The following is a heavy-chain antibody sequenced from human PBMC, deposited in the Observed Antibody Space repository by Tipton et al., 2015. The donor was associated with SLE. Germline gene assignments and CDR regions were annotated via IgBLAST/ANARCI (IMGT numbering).Heavy chain of an antibody. CDR3: AKDKSAYCSGMSCSLFDS. CDR2: ISYDGSNK. V-gene: IGHV3-30*04. Sequence: RSLRLSCAASGFTFSSYAMHWVRQAPGKGLEWVAVISYDGSNKYYADSVKGRFTISRDNSKNTLYLQLNSLRPEDTAVYYCAKDKSAYCSGMSCSLFDSWGQGTLVTVSS. D-gene: IGHD2-21*01. CDR1: GFTFSSYA. J-gene: IGHJ4*02.